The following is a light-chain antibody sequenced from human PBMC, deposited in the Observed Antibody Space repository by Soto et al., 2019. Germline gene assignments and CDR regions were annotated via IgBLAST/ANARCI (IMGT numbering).Light chain of an antibody. V-gene: IGKV3-15*01. CDR3: QQYNNRPLT. CDR1: QSVSNH. J-gene: IGKJ4*01. CDR2: GAS. Sequence: EIVMTQSPATLSVSPGERATLSCRASQSVSNHLAWYQQKPGQAPRLLIYGASTRATGIPANFSGSGSGTEFTLTISSLQSEDFAVYYCQQYNNRPLTFGGGTKVEV.